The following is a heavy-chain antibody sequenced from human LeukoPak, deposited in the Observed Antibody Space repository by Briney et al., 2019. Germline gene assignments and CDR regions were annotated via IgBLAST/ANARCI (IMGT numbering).Heavy chain of an antibody. Sequence: PSETLSLTCTVSGGSITSYYWSWIRQPPGKGLEWIGYIYYRGSTNYNPSLNSRVTISIDTSKNQFSLKLSSVTAADTAVYYCARIEMATTQDYYYYMDVWGKGTTVTVSS. CDR1: GGSITSYY. V-gene: IGHV4-59*08. CDR2: IYYRGST. J-gene: IGHJ6*03. CDR3: ARIEMATTQDYYYYMDV. D-gene: IGHD5-24*01.